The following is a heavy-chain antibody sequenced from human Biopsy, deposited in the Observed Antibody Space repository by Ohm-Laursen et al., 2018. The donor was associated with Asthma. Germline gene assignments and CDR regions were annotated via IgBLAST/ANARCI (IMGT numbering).Heavy chain of an antibody. J-gene: IGHJ6*02. CDR2: ISYGGKT. D-gene: IGHD3-3*01. Sequence: PSQTLSLICTVSGGSMTPTSHYWDWIRQAPGKGLEWIGYISYGGKTSYNPSLKNRVTISRDTSKNQFSLRLTSVTAADTAVYFCARRITIFGVVQKDHGMDAWGQGTTVIVSS. CDR1: GGSMTPTSHY. CDR3: ARRITIFGVVQKDHGMDA. V-gene: IGHV4-39*01.